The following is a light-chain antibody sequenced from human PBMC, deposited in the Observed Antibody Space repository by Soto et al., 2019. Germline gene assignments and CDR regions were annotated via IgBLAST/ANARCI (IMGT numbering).Light chain of an antibody. V-gene: IGKV3-20*01. CDR3: QQYGSSGT. Sequence: EVVMTQSPANLSVSPGTRATPSCRASQSVSSNLAWYQQKPEQATRLLIHGASNGATGIPDRFSGSGSGTDFTLTISRLEPEDFAVYYCQQYGSSGTFGQGTKVDI. J-gene: IGKJ1*01. CDR1: QSVSSN. CDR2: GAS.